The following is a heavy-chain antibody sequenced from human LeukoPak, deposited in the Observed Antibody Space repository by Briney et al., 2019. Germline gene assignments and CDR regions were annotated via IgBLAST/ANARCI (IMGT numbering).Heavy chain of an antibody. D-gene: IGHD1-26*01. Sequence: PGGSLRLSCAASGFTFSSYEMNWVRQAPGKGLEWVSSISSSSSYIYYADSVKGRFTISRDNAKNSLYLQMNSLRAEDTAVYYCARAIRGSYQGYYFDYWGQGTLVTVSS. V-gene: IGHV3-21*01. J-gene: IGHJ4*02. CDR3: ARAIRGSYQGYYFDY. CDR2: ISSSSSYI. CDR1: GFTFSSYE.